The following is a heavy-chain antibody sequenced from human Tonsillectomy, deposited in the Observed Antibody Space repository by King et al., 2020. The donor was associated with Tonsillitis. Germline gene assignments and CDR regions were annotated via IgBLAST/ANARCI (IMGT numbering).Heavy chain of an antibody. CDR2: ISSSGRYI. CDR3: ARGGGFSGYAYMDV. D-gene: IGHD5-12*01. Sequence: VQLVESGGGLVKPGGSLRLSCAASGFTFSSYSMNWVRQAPGKGLEWVSCISSSGRYIYYAASVKGRFTISRDSAKNSRYLQMTSLRAEDTAVYYCARGGGFSGYAYMDVWGKGTTATVSS. V-gene: IGHV3-21*01. CDR1: GFTFSSYS. J-gene: IGHJ6*03.